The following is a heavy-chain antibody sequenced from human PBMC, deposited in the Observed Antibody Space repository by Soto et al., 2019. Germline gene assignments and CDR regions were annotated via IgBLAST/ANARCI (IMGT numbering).Heavy chain of an antibody. Sequence: EVQLVESGGGLVKPGGSLRLSCAASGFTFSSYSMNWVRQAPGKGLEWVSSISSSSSYIYYADSVKGRFTISRDNAKNSLYLQMNSLRAEDTAVYYCAREPWGIHGMDVWGQGTTVTVSS. CDR2: ISSSSSYI. V-gene: IGHV3-21*01. CDR1: GFTFSSYS. J-gene: IGHJ6*02. D-gene: IGHD3-16*01. CDR3: AREPWGIHGMDV.